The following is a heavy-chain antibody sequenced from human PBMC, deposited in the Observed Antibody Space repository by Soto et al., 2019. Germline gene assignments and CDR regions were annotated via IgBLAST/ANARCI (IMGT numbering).Heavy chain of an antibody. CDR1: GGSFTTYY. CDR2: IYYSGST. Sequence: PSETLSLTCTVSGGSFTTYYWSWIRQPPGKGLEWIGYIYYSGSTNYNPSLKSRVTMSLDTSKNQFSLKMSSVTAADTAVYYCASVKNWNDFDYWGQGTLVTVSS. V-gene: IGHV4-59*01. J-gene: IGHJ4*02. D-gene: IGHD1-1*01. CDR3: ASVKNWNDFDY.